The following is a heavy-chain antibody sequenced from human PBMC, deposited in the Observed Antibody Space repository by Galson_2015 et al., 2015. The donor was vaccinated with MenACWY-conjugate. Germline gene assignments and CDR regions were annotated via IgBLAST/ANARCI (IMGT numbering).Heavy chain of an antibody. D-gene: IGHD7-27*01. CDR2: IRDTGGL. CDR3: ARIPTWGSSFGYFDY. CDR1: GGSISSHC. Sequence: TLTLPCTVSGGSISSHCWRWLRQPPGYGLEWLAYIRDTGGLKVSPPLTSRATMSGNKSKNQFSLSLISVTAADTAVYYCARIPTWGSSFGYFDYWGQGIVVAVSS. J-gene: IGHJ4*02. V-gene: IGHV4-59*08.